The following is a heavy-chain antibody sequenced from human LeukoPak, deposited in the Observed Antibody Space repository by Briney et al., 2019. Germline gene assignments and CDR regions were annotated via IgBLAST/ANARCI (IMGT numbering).Heavy chain of an antibody. CDR1: GFTFSSYE. V-gene: IGHV3-21*01. J-gene: IGHJ5*02. D-gene: IGHD1-14*01. CDR3: ARASATGFDP. Sequence: GGSLRLSCAASGFTFSSYEMNWVRQAPGKGLEWVSSISSSSSYIYYADSVKGRFTISRDNAKNSLYLQMNSLRAEDTAVYYCARASATGFDPWGQGTLVTVSS. CDR2: ISSSSSYI.